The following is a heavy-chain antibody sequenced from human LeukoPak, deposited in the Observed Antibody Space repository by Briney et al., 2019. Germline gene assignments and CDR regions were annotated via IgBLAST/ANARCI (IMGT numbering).Heavy chain of an antibody. J-gene: IGHJ6*03. CDR3: ARGLRYSSLYYYYYMDV. CDR2: IYYSGST. Sequence: SETLSLTCTVSGASISSYYWSWIRQPPGKGLEWIGYIYYSGSTNYNPSLKSRVTISVDTSKNQFSLKLSSVTAADTAVYYCARGLRYSSLYYYYYMDVWGKGTTVTVSS. D-gene: IGHD6-13*01. V-gene: IGHV4-59*01. CDR1: GASISSYY.